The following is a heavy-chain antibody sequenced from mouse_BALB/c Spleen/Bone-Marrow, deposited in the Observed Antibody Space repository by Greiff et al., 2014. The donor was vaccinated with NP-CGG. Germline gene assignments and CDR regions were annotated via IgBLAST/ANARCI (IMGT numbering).Heavy chain of an antibody. Sequence: EVKLVESGGGLVKPGGSLKLSCAASGFTFSSYSMSWVRQTPEKRLEWVATISSGGHYTYYPDSVKGRFTISRDNAKNTLYLQMSSLKSEETAMYYCSKDGGYDYSYYFDYWGQGTTLTVSS. D-gene: IGHD2-4*01. CDR2: ISSGGHYT. V-gene: IGHV5-6-4*01. CDR1: GFTFSSYS. CDR3: SKDGGYDYSYYFDY. J-gene: IGHJ2*01.